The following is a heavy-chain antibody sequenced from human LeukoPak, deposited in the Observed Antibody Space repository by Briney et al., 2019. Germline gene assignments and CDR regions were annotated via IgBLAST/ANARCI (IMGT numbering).Heavy chain of an antibody. CDR1: GFTFSSYA. Sequence: GGSLRLSCAASGFTFSSYAMSWVRQAPGKGLEWVSTISGGGGTPYYADSVKGRFTIPRDNSKNTLYLQMNSLRAEDTAVYYCAKTDLYYYMDVWGKGTTVTISS. CDR3: AKTDLYYYMDV. J-gene: IGHJ6*03. CDR2: ISGGGGTP. V-gene: IGHV3-23*01.